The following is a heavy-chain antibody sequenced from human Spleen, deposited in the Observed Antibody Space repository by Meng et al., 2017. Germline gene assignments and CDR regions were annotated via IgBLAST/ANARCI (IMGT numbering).Heavy chain of an antibody. Sequence: QVQLVQSGAEVKQPGASVRVSCKASGYTFTGYGVSWVRQAPGQGLEWMAWLGAHDGDTSHAPKFQGRVTVSADRPTATAYMELRSLRSDDTAVYYCARGTPGRSYSDYWGQGTLVTVSS. V-gene: IGHV1-18*01. D-gene: IGHD3-10*01. CDR2: LGAHDGDT. J-gene: IGHJ4*02. CDR3: ARGTPGRSYSDY. CDR1: GYTFTGYG.